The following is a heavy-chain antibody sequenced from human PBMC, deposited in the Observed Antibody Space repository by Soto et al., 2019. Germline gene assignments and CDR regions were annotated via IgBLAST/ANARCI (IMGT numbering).Heavy chain of an antibody. J-gene: IGHJ5*02. D-gene: IGHD6-13*01. CDR3: ARDGEKGIAAAAGCFDP. V-gene: IGHV1-69*01. Sequence: QGQLVQSVAEVKKPGSSVKGSCKASGGTFSSYAISWVLQAPGQGLEWMGGIIPIFGPANYAQKFQGRVTITADEATSTAYMELGSLRSEATAVYYCARDGEKGIAAAAGCFDPWGHGTLVTVSS. CDR1: GGTFSSYA. CDR2: IIPIFGPA.